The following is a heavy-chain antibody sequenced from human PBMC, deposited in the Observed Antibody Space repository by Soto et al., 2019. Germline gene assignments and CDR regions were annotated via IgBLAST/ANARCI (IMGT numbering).Heavy chain of an antibody. CDR1: GDSISRSHW. J-gene: IGHJ4*02. V-gene: IGHV4-4*02. CDR3: ARVRYDRSGFDH. Sequence: QVQLQESGPGLVRPSGALSVTCAVSGDSISRSHWWSWVRQSPGKGLEWIGEIAHSGITNYDPSPKRRVTISGDKSKNQLSLKLTSVTAADTAVYYCARVRYDRSGFDHWGQGTLVSVSS. CDR2: IAHSGIT. D-gene: IGHD3-22*01.